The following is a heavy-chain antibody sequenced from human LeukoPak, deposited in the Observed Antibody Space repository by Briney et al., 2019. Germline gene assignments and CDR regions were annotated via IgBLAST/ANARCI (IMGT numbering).Heavy chain of an antibody. D-gene: IGHD2-2*01. CDR2: ISAYNGNT. CDR1: GYTFTSYG. V-gene: IGHV1-18*01. CDR3: ARDIVVVPAAHRDYYHMDV. Sequence: ASVKVSCKASGYTFTSYGISWVRQAPGQGLEWMGWISAYNGNTNYAQKLQGRVTMTTDTSTSTAYMELRSLRSDDTAVYYCARDIVVVPAAHRDYYHMDVWGKGTTVTVSS. J-gene: IGHJ6*03.